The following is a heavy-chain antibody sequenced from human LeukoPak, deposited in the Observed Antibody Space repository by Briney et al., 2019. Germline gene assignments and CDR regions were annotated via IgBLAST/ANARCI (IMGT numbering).Heavy chain of an antibody. V-gene: IGHV1-69*05. Sequence: SVKVSCKASGGTFNSYAIGWVRQAPGQGLEWMGGIMPLFGTANYAQEFQGRVTFTTDESASTAYMEVSSLRSEDTAVYYCASGSLGDGYGVGDYYQYMDVWGKGTTVTVSS. CDR3: ASGSLGDGYGVGDYYQYMDV. CDR1: GGTFNSYA. CDR2: IMPLFGTA. J-gene: IGHJ6*03. D-gene: IGHD5-24*01.